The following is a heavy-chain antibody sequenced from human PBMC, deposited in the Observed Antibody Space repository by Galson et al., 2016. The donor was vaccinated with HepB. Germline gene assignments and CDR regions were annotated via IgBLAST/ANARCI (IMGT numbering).Heavy chain of an antibody. CDR1: GVSLTSYG. D-gene: IGHD6-6*01. V-gene: IGHV3-30*03. Sequence: SLRLSCAASGVSLTSYGMNWVRQAPGKGLEWVAVISYDGSNRYYADSVKGRFTISRDYSKNTLFLQMNSLRAEDTAVYYCARGGREAVRGAFDFWGQGTMVTVSS. CDR2: ISYDGSNR. CDR3: ARGGREAVRGAFDF. J-gene: IGHJ3*01.